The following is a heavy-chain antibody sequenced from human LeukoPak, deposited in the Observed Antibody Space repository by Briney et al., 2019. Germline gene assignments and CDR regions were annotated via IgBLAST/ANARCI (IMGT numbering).Heavy chain of an antibody. CDR3: ASLDCSSTSCPFDY. D-gene: IGHD2-2*01. CDR1: GGSFSSGGYY. J-gene: IGHJ4*02. Sequence: SETLSLTCTVSGGSFSSGGYYWSWIRQHPGKGLEWIGYIYYSGSTYYNPSLKSRVTISVDTSKNQFSLKLSSVTAADTAVYYCASLDCSSTSCPFDYWGQGTLVTVSS. CDR2: IYYSGST. V-gene: IGHV4-31*03.